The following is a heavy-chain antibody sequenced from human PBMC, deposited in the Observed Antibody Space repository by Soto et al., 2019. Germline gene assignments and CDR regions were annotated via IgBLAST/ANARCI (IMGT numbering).Heavy chain of an antibody. CDR3: ARGGKNYYDSSGYYYWFDP. D-gene: IGHD3-22*01. V-gene: IGHV1-69*01. CDR2: IIPIFGTA. Sequence: QVQLVQSGAEVKKPGSSVKVSCKASGGTFSSYAISWVRQAPGQGLEWMGGIIPIFGTANYAQKFQGRVTIAADESTSTAYIELSSLRSEDTAVYYCARGGKNYYDSSGYYYWFDPWGQGTLVTVSS. CDR1: GGTFSSYA. J-gene: IGHJ5*02.